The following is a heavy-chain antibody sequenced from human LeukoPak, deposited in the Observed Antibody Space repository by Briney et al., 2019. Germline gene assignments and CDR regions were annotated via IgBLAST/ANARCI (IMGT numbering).Heavy chain of an antibody. D-gene: IGHD5-18*01. Sequence: GGSLRLSCAASGFTFSSYSMNWVRQAPGKGLEWVSSISSSSSYIYYADSVKGRFTISRDNAKNSLYLQMNSLRAEDTAVYYCARGCPNSIQRYGLPTYFYYYYYMDVWGKGTTVTISS. V-gene: IGHV3-21*01. CDR1: GFTFSSYS. CDR2: ISSSSSYI. J-gene: IGHJ6*03. CDR3: ARGCPNSIQRYGLPTYFYYYYYMDV.